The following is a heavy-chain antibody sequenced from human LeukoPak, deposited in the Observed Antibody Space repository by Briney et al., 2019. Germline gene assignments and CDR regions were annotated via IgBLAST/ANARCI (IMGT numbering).Heavy chain of an antibody. CDR3: ARDSYDSSGYYQKHYYYYYMDV. Sequence: PSETLSLTCSVSGYSISSGYYWGWIRQPPGKGLEWIASVYHSGSTYYNPSLRSRVTISVDTSKNQFSLKLSSVTAADTAVYYCARDSYDSSGYYQKHYYYYYMDVWGKGTTVTISS. D-gene: IGHD3-22*01. CDR2: VYHSGST. V-gene: IGHV4-38-2*02. J-gene: IGHJ6*03. CDR1: GYSISSGYY.